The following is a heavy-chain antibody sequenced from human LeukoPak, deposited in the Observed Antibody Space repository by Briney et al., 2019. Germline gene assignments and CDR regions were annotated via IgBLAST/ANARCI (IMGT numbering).Heavy chain of an antibody. D-gene: IGHD2-2*02. J-gene: IGHJ4*02. V-gene: IGHV3-15*01. CDR3: TTVPRESIPDY. CDR1: GFTFSNAW. Sequence: GGSLRLSCAASGFTFSNAWMSWVRQAPGKGLEWVCRIKSKTDGGTTDYAAPVKGRFTISRDDSKNTLYLQMNSLKTEDTAVYYCTTVPRESIPDYWGQGTLVTVSS. CDR2: IKSKTDGGTT.